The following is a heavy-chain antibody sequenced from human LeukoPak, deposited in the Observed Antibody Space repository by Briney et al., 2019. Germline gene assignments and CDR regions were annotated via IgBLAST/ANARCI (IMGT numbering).Heavy chain of an antibody. CDR1: GYTFTSYA. Sequence: ASVKVSCKASGYTFTSYAMNWVRQAPGQGLEWMGWINTNTGNPTYAQGFTGRFVFSLDTSVSTAYLQISSLKAEDTAVYYCARDKVDEYSSSWYWFDYYYYGMDVWGQGTTVTVSS. CDR2: INTNTGNP. CDR3: ARDKVDEYSSSWYWFDYYYYGMDV. J-gene: IGHJ6*02. V-gene: IGHV7-4-1*02. D-gene: IGHD6-13*01.